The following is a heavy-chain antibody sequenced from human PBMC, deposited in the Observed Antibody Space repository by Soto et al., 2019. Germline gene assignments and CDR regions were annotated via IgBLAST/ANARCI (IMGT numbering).Heavy chain of an antibody. V-gene: IGHV4-59*01. CDR3: ARVDYGEYVCDY. CDR2: IYYSGST. CDR1: GGSLSSYD. J-gene: IGHJ4*02. Sequence: XTLSLPCTVPGGSLSSYDWSWIRQPPGKGLEWIGYIYYSGSTNYNPSLKSRVTISVDTSKNQFSLKLSSLTAADTAVYYCARVDYGEYVCDYWGQGTLGTVSS. D-gene: IGHD4-17*01.